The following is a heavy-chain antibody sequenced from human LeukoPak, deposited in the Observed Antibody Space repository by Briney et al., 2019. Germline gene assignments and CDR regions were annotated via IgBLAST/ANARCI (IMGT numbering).Heavy chain of an antibody. Sequence: GGSLRLSCAASGFIFSSYSMNWVRQAPGKGLEWISYISGGGGNMHYADSVEGRFTISRDNAKNSVYLQMNSLRAEDSAIYYCARDFNWASDFWGQGTLVTVSS. CDR3: ARDFNWASDF. D-gene: IGHD1-1*01. J-gene: IGHJ4*02. V-gene: IGHV3-48*01. CDR2: ISGGGGNM. CDR1: GFIFSSYS.